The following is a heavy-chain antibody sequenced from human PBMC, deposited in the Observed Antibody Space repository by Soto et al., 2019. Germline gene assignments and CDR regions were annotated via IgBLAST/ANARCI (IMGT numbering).Heavy chain of an antibody. CDR1: GFTFSSYG. D-gene: IGHD2-15*01. J-gene: IGHJ4*02. CDR3: AKDGRIYCSGGSCYSLPLDY. Sequence: LRLSCAASGFTFSSYGMDLVRQAPCKGLEWVAVISYDGSNKYYADSVKGRFTISRGNSKNTLYLQMNSLRAEDTAVYYCAKDGRIYCSGGSCYSLPLDYWGQGTLVTVSS. CDR2: ISYDGSNK. V-gene: IGHV3-30*18.